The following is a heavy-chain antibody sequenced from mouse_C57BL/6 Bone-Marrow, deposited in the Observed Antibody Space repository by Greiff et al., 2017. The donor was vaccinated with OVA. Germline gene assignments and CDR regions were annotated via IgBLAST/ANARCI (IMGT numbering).Heavy chain of an antibody. V-gene: IGHV14-4*01. CDR3: TTYGWGFEY. D-gene: IGHD1-1*01. CDR1: GFNIKDDY. CDR2: IDPENGDT. J-gene: IGHJ2*01. Sequence: VQLQQSGAELVRPGASVKLSCTASGFNIKDDYMHWVKQRPEQGLEWIGWIDPENGDTEYASKFQGKATITADTSSNTAYLQLSSLTSEDTAVYYCTTYGWGFEYWGQGTTLTVSS.